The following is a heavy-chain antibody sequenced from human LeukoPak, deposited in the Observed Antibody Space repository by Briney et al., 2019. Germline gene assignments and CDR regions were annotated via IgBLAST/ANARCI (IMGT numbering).Heavy chain of an antibody. CDR1: GGSFSGYY. CDR2: ISGSGGST. J-gene: IGHJ4*02. D-gene: IGHD2-2*01. V-gene: IGHV3-23*01. Sequence: ETLSLTCAVYGGSFSGYYWSWIRQPPGKGLEWVSAISGSGGSTYYADSVKGRFTISRDNSKNTLYLQMNSLRAEDTAVYYCAKDGVEYQLATFLDYWGQGTLVTVSS. CDR3: AKDGVEYQLATFLDY.